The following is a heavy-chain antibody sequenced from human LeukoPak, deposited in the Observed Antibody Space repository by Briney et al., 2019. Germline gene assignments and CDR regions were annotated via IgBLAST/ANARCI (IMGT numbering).Heavy chain of an antibody. J-gene: IGHJ4*02. V-gene: IGHV3-11*06. CDR3: ARVSSRSYYLHY. D-gene: IGHD1-26*01. CDR2: ISSSSSYT. CDR1: GFTFSDYY. Sequence: GGSLRLSCAASGFTFSDYYMSWLRQAPGKGLEWVSYISSSSSYTNYADSVKDRFTISRDNAKNSLYLQMNSLRAEDTAVYYCARVSSRSYYLHYWGQGTLVTVSS.